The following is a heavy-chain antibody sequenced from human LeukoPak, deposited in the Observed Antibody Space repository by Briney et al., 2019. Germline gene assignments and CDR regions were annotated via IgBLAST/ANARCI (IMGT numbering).Heavy chain of an antibody. CDR2: ISAGGGST. J-gene: IGHJ4*02. CDR1: GLTFSDYS. D-gene: IGHD6-13*01. Sequence: PGGSLRLSCAVSGLTFSDYSMTWVRQAPGKGLFWVSGISAGGGSTYYADSVKGRFTISRDNSRNTLYLQMNSLSAEDTAVYYCAKVAAGPEYWGQGTLVAVSS. V-gene: IGHV3-23*01. CDR3: AKVAAGPEY.